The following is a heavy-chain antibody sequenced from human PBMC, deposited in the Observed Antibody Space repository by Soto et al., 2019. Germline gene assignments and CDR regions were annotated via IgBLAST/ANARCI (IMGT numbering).Heavy chain of an antibody. J-gene: IGHJ4*02. CDR3: ARLNDGLVGAYDY. CDR1: GFTFSSYG. CDR2: IWYDGSNK. D-gene: IGHD3-10*01. Sequence: QVQLVESGGGVVQPGRSLRLSCAASGFTFSSYGMHWVRQAPGKGLEWVAVIWYDGSNKYYADSVKGRFTISRDNSKNTLYLQMNSLRAEDTAVYDCARLNDGLVGAYDYWGQGTLVTVSS. V-gene: IGHV3-33*01.